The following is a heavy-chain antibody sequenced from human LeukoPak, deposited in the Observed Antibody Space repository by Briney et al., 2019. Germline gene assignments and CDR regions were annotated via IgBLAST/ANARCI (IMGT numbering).Heavy chain of an antibody. D-gene: IGHD5-12*01. CDR1: GYTFTGYN. CDR2: INPNSGGT. Sequence: ASVKVSCTASGYTFTGYNMNWVRQAPGQGLEWMGRINPNSGGTKYAQNFQGRVTMTRDTSISTAYMEVSRLRSDDTAVYYCARHSGNDYAWSMDVWGKGTTVTISS. J-gene: IGHJ6*03. V-gene: IGHV1-2*06. CDR3: ARHSGNDYAWSMDV.